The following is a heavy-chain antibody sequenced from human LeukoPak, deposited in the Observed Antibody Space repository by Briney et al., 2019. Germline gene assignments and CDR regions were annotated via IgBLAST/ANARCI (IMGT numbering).Heavy chain of an antibody. CDR3: TRDKLPSFEY. Sequence: PGRSLRLSCTTFGFTFGHYTVSWVRQAPGKGLEWVGLIKSKFYGETKEYAASVRGRFSISRDDFKSIAYLQMDSLRSEDTGVYYCTRDKLPSFEYWGQGTPVTVSS. CDR1: GFTFGHYT. V-gene: IGHV3-49*04. J-gene: IGHJ4*02. CDR2: IKSKFYGETK.